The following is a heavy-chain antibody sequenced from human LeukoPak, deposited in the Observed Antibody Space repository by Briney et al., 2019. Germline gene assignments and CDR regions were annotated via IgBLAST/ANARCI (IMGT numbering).Heavy chain of an antibody. CDR1: GYTFTSYD. V-gene: IGHV1-2*02. J-gene: IGHJ4*02. D-gene: IGHD2-2*02. CDR2: INPNSGGT. Sequence: ASVKVSCKASGYTFTSYDINWVRQATGQGLEWMGWINPNSGGTNYAQKFQGRVTMTRDTSISTAYMELSRLRSDDTAVYYCARDSRYCSSTSCYTGDYYFDYWGQGTLVTVSS. CDR3: ARDSRYCSSTSCYTGDYYFDY.